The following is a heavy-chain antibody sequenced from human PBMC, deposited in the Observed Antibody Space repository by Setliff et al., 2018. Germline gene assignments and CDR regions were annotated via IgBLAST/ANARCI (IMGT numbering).Heavy chain of an antibody. D-gene: IGHD3-22*01. CDR2: INHSGST. V-gene: IGHV4-34*01. CDR1: GGSFSGYY. CDR3: ASRDYGSSGYYGGSDY. Sequence: SETLSLTCAVYGGSFSGYYWSWIRQPPGKGLEWIGEINHSGSTNYNPSLKSRVTISVDTSKNQFSLKLSSVTAADTAVYYCASRDYGSSGYYGGSDYWGQGTLVTVSS. J-gene: IGHJ4*02.